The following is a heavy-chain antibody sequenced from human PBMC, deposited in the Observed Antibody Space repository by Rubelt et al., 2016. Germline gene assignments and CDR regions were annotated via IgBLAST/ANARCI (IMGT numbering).Heavy chain of an antibody. CDR2: VYYGGRT. Sequence: QVQLKESGPGLLKPSENLSLTCFVSRGAIGSYYWSWIRQSPVKGLEWIGYVYYGGRTEYKPSLKSRITISIDTPKNQFSLELTSVTAADTAVYYFVRANYFDYWGQGTLFTVSS. V-gene: IGHV4-59*01. CDR3: VRANYFDY. CDR1: RGAIGSYY. J-gene: IGHJ4*02.